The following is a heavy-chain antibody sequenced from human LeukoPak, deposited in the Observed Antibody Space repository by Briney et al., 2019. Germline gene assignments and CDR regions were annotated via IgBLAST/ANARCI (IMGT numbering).Heavy chain of an antibody. D-gene: IGHD4-23*01. Sequence: GGSLRLSCAASGFTFSSYSMKWVRQAPGKGLVWVSRIDRDGSRINYADSVKGRFTISRDNGKNTLFLQMNSLRAEDAAVYYCVRGNDYGGPHYWGQGTLVTVSS. J-gene: IGHJ4*02. CDR1: GFTFSSYS. CDR3: VRGNDYGGPHY. CDR2: IDRDGSRI. V-gene: IGHV3-74*01.